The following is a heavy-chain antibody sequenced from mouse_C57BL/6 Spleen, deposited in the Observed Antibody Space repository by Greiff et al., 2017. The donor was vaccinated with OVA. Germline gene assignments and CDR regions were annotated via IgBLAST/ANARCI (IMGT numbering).Heavy chain of an antibody. J-gene: IGHJ2*01. CDR3: ARPNWDSTYFDY. CDR2: ISSGSSTI. CDR1: GFTFSDYG. D-gene: IGHD4-1*01. V-gene: IGHV5-17*01. Sequence: EVQRVESGGGLVKPGGSLKLSCAASGFTFSDYGMHWVRQAPEKGLEWVAYISSGSSTIYSADTVKGRFPISRANAKNTLFLKMTRLRSEDTAMDYCARPNWDSTYFDYWGQGTTRTVSS.